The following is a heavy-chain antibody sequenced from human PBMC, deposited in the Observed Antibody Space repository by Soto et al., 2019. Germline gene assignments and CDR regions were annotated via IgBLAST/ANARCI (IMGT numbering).Heavy chain of an antibody. CDR1: GFTFSTYA. D-gene: IGHD2-2*01. V-gene: IGHV3-23*01. Sequence: ELQLLESGGGLVQPGGSLRLSCAASGFTFSTYAMSWVRQAPGKGLEWDSAISGRGGGTFYADSVKGGFTIARDNSKNTLFLQMNSLRAEDTAVYFCARQMTSSTNYYDYWGQGTLVTVSS. J-gene: IGHJ4*02. CDR2: ISGRGGGT. CDR3: ARQMTSSTNYYDY.